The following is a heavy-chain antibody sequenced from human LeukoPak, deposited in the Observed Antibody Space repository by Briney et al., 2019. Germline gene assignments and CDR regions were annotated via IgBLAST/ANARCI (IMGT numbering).Heavy chain of an antibody. CDR3: AKGPHIAAAGPPLGAADY. CDR1: GFTFSSYA. CDR2: ISGSGGST. V-gene: IGHV3-23*01. Sequence: GGSLRLSCAASGFTFSSYAMSWVRQAPGKGLEWVSAISGSGGSTYYADSVKGRFTISRDNSKNTLYLQMNSLRAEDTAVYYCAKGPHIAAAGPPLGAADYWGQGTLVTVSS. J-gene: IGHJ4*02. D-gene: IGHD6-13*01.